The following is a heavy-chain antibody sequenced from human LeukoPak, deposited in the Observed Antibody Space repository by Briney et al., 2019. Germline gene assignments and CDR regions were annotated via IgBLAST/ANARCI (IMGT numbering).Heavy chain of an antibody. CDR2: IYYSKNT. J-gene: IGHJ4*02. CDR3: VSPRGFSYGYFDY. CDR1: GGSISSSSAY. V-gene: IGHV4-39*01. Sequence: SETLSLTCTVSGGSISSSSAYWGWIRQPPGRGLEWIGSIYYSKNTYYNPSLKSRVTISAGTSKNQFSLTLGSVSATDTAVYYCVSPRGFSYGYFDYWGQGTLVTVSS. D-gene: IGHD5-18*01.